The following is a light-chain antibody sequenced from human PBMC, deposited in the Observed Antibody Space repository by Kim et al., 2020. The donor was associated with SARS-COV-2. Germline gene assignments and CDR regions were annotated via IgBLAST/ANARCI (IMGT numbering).Light chain of an antibody. Sequence: DIQMTQSPSTLSACVGDRVTITCRASQSISSWLAWYQQKPGKAPKLLIYDASSLESGVPSSFSGSGSGTEFTLTLSSLQPDDFATYFCKPYNSYLYPFRQGTNLEF. V-gene: IGKV1-5*01. CDR1: QSISSW. J-gene: IGKJ2*01. CDR3: KPYNSYLYP. CDR2: DAS.